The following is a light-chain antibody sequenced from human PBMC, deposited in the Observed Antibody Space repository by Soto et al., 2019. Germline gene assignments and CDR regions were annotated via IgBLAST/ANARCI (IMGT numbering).Light chain of an antibody. CDR2: DAS. Sequence: SPRSISVSPREGATLSCKASQNVYNNLAWYQQRPGQPPRLLIYDASTRATGISARFSGSGYGTEFTLTISSLQSEDFAVYFCQQCRNLPLTFGGGIKVDIK. CDR3: QQCRNLPLT. J-gene: IGKJ4*01. CDR1: QNVYNN. V-gene: IGKV3-15*01.